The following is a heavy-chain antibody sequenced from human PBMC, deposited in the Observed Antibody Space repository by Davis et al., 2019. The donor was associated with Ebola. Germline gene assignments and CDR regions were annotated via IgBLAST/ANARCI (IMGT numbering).Heavy chain of an antibody. D-gene: IGHD3-22*01. Sequence: SVTVSCKASGATFSSYAISSVRQAPGQGIDWMGGIIPVSGVPKSAQDFQGRVTITADESTSTAYMELSSLRSDDTAMYYCARDRYSDGSGYFFEQSHWGQGTLVTVSS. CDR1: GATFSSYA. V-gene: IGHV1-69*13. CDR3: ARDRYSDGSGYFFEQSH. CDR2: IIPVSGVP. J-gene: IGHJ4*02.